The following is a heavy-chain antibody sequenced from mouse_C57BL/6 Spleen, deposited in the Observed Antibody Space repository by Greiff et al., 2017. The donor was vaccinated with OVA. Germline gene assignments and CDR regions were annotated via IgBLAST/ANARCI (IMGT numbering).Heavy chain of an antibody. CDR2: IDPETGGT. CDR1: GYTFTDYE. D-gene: IGHD2-5*01. V-gene: IGHV1-15*01. CDR3: TRSSYSNGY. J-gene: IGHJ2*01. Sequence: QVQLKQSGAELVRPGASVTLSCKASGYTFTDYEMHWVKQTPVHGLEWIGAIDPETGGTAYNQKFKGKAILTADKSSSTAYMELRSLTSEDSAVYYCTRSSYSNGYWGQGTTLTVSS.